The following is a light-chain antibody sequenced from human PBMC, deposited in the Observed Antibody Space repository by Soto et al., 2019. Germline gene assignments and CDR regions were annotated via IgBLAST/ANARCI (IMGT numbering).Light chain of an antibody. Sequence: DIQMTQSPSTLSASVGDRVTITCRASQSISSWLAWYQQKPGKAPKLLIYKAFSLESGVPSRFNGSGSGTEFTLTISSLQPDDFATYYCQHYNSYSLTFGAGTKVEIK. J-gene: IGKJ4*01. CDR1: QSISSW. CDR2: KAF. V-gene: IGKV1-5*03. CDR3: QHYNSYSLT.